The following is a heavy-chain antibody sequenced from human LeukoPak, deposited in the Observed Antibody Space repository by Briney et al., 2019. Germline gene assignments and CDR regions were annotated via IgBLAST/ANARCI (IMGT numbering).Heavy chain of an antibody. CDR2: VFYSGTT. CDR1: GGSISSGGDS. D-gene: IGHD3-16*01. Sequence: TLSLTCAVSGGSISSGGDSWSWIRQPPGKGLEWIGYVFYSGTTYYNPSLKSRLTISLDTSKNQFSLRLTSVTAADTAVYYCASLRVPGDFDYWGQGTLVTVSS. CDR3: ASLRVPGDFDY. V-gene: IGHV4-30-4*07. J-gene: IGHJ4*02.